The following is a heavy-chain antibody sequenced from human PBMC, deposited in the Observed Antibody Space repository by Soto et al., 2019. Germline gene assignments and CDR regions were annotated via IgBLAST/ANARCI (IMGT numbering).Heavy chain of an antibody. Sequence: QVQLVQSGAEVKKPGSSVKVSCKASGGTFSSYAIRWVRQAPGQGLEWMGGITPIFGAADYAQKFQGRVTLAADESTSTAYMELSSLRSEDTAVYYCAGDGIAARPIAWFDPWGQGTLVTVSS. V-gene: IGHV1-69*12. CDR1: GGTFSSYA. D-gene: IGHD6-6*01. J-gene: IGHJ5*02. CDR3: AGDGIAARPIAWFDP. CDR2: ITPIFGAA.